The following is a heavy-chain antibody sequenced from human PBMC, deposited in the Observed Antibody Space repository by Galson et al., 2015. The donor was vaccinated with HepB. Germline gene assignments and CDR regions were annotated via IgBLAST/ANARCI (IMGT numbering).Heavy chain of an antibody. V-gene: IGHV1-69*13. Sequence: SVKVSCKASGGTFSSYAISWVRQAPGQGLEWMGGIIPIFGTANYAQKFQGRVTITADESTSTAYMELSSLRSEDTAVYYCARDRRYYDFWSGYSHASAYYGMDVWGQGTTVTVSS. J-gene: IGHJ6*02. D-gene: IGHD3-3*01. CDR1: GGTFSSYA. CDR2: IIPIFGTA. CDR3: ARDRRYYDFWSGYSHASAYYGMDV.